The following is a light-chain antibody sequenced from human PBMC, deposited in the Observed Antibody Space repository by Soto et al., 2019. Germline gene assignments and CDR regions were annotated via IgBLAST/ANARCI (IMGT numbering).Light chain of an antibody. CDR3: QQYDNLPYT. Sequence: DIQMTQSPSSLSASVGDRVTITCQASQDISNYLNWYQQKPGKAPKLLIYDASNLETGVPSRFSGSGSGTDFTFTISSLQPEDIATYYCQQYDNLPYTFGQGTTLEIK. V-gene: IGKV1-33*01. CDR2: DAS. CDR1: QDISNY. J-gene: IGKJ2*01.